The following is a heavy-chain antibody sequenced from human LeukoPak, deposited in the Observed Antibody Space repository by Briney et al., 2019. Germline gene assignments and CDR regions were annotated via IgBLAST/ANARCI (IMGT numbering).Heavy chain of an antibody. CDR1: GYTFTGNY. CDR3: ATEGTYYYDSSGYGDAFDI. J-gene: IGHJ3*02. CDR2: INPNSGGT. Sequence: ASVKVSCKASGYTFTGNYMHWVRQAPGQGIEWMGWINPNSGGTNYAQKFQGRVTMTRDTSISTAYMELSRLRSDDTAVYYCATEGTYYYDSSGYGDAFDIWGQGTMVTVSS. V-gene: IGHV1-2*02. D-gene: IGHD3-22*01.